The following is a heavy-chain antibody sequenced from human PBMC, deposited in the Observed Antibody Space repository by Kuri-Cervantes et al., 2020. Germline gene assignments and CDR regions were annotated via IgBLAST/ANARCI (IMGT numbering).Heavy chain of an antibody. CDR2: VYHGGST. D-gene: IGHD3-9*01. CDR3: ARAALLRYFDWLNWFDP. CDR1: GYSISSGYY. J-gene: IGHJ5*02. V-gene: IGHV4-38-2*01. Sequence: SETLSLTCAVSGYSISSGYYWDWIRQPPGKGLEYIATVYHGGSTYYNPSLKSRVTISVDTSKNQFSLKLSSVTAADTAVYYCARAALLRYFDWLNWFDPWGQGTLVTVSS.